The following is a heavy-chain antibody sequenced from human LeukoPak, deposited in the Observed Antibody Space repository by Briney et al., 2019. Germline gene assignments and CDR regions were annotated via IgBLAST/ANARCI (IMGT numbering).Heavy chain of an antibody. D-gene: IGHD4-11*01. CDR2: ISYDGSNK. V-gene: IGHV3-30*18. CDR3: AKELQDSWLFDYCYYGMDV. CDR1: GFTFSSYG. J-gene: IGHJ6*02. Sequence: GRSLRLSCAAPGFTFSSYGMHWVRQAPGKGLEWVAVISYDGSNKYYADSVKGRFTISRDNSKNTLYLQMNSLRAEDTAVYYCAKELQDSWLFDYCYYGMDVWGQGTTVTVSS.